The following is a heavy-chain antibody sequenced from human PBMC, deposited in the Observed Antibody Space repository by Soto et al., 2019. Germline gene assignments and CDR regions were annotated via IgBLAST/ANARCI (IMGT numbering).Heavy chain of an antibody. CDR2: ISYDGSNK. D-gene: IGHD3-22*01. CDR3: AKDCYYDSSGSLVNY. Sequence: PGGSLRLSCAASGFTFSSYGMHWVRQAPGKWLEWVAVISYDGSNKYYADSVKGRFTISRDNSKNTLYLQMNSLRAEDTAVYYCAKDCYYDSSGSLVNYWGQGXLVTVYS. J-gene: IGHJ4*02. CDR1: GFTFSSYG. V-gene: IGHV3-30*18.